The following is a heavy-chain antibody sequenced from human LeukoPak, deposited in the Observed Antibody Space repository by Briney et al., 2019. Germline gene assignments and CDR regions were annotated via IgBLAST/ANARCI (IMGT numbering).Heavy chain of an antibody. CDR1: GFTFSSYW. J-gene: IGHJ4*02. Sequence: GGSLRLSCAASGFTFSSYWITWVRQAPGKGLEWVANIKEDGSEKHYVDSVKGRFTISRDNAKNSLFLEMNSLRVEDTAVYYCAKMVEVPNWGQGALVTVSS. D-gene: IGHD2-8*01. V-gene: IGHV3-7*01. CDR2: IKEDGSEK. CDR3: AKMVEVPN.